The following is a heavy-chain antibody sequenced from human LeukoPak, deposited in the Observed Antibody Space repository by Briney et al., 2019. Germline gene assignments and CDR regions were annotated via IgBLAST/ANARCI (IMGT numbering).Heavy chain of an antibody. D-gene: IGHD6-19*01. J-gene: IGHJ4*02. Sequence: SETLPLTCTVSGGSVSSGIYYWSWIRQPPGKGLEWIGYIFYSGTTNYNPSLKSRVTISVDTSKNQFSLKLSSLTAADTAVYYCARTTSGWYYFDYWGQGTLVTVSS. CDR2: IFYSGTT. V-gene: IGHV4-61*01. CDR3: ARTTSGWYYFDY. CDR1: GGSVSSGIYY.